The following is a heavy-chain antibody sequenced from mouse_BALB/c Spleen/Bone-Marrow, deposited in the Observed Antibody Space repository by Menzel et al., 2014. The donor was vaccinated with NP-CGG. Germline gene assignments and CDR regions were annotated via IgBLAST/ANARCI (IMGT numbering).Heavy chain of an antibody. D-gene: IGHD4-1*01. CDR3: ARERTGFDY. J-gene: IGHJ2*01. V-gene: IGHV5-17*02. CDR2: ISSGSSII. CDR1: GFTFSYFG. Sequence: DVKLVESGGGLVRPGGSRKLSCAASGFTFSYFGMHWVRQAPEKGLEWVAYISSGSSIIYYADTVKGRFTISRDNPKNTLFLQMTRLRSEDTAMYYCARERTGFDYWGQGTTLTVSS.